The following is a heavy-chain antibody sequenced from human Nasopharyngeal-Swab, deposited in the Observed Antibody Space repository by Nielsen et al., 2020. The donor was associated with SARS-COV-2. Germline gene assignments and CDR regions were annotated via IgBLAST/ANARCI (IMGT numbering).Heavy chain of an antibody. D-gene: IGHD2-2*01. J-gene: IGHJ5*02. CDR1: GFTFSSYA. V-gene: IGHV3-23*01. CDR2: ISGSGGST. Sequence: GESLKISCAASGFTFSSYAMSWVRQAPGKGLEWVSAISGSGGSTYYADSVKGRFTISRDNSKNTLYLQMNSLRAEDTAVYYCAKDRGFTSIIVVVPAASDRWDQGTLVTVSS. CDR3: AKDRGFTSIIVVVPAASDR.